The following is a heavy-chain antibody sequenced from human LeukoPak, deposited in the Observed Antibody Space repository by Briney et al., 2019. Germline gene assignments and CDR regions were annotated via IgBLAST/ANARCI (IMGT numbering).Heavy chain of an antibody. Sequence: PGGSLRLSCAASGFTFSSYGMHWVRQAPGKGLEWVAVISYDGSNKYYADSVRGRFTISRDNSKNTLYLQMNSLRAEDTAVYYCAKDGSAVAAPFGYWGQGTLVTVSS. V-gene: IGHV3-30*18. CDR3: AKDGSAVAAPFGY. CDR1: GFTFSSYG. J-gene: IGHJ4*02. D-gene: IGHD6-19*01. CDR2: ISYDGSNK.